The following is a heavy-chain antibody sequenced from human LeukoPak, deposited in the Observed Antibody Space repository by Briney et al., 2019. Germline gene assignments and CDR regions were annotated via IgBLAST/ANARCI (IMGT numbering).Heavy chain of an antibody. Sequence: GASVKVSCKAFGYTFTSYGISWVRQAPGQGLEVMGWISAYNGNSYYAQNLQGRVTMTTDTSTSTAYMELRSLRPDDTAVYYCAREAQQLVTIYFDYWGQGTLVTVSS. D-gene: IGHD1-1*01. CDR2: ISAYNGNS. CDR1: GYTFTSYG. J-gene: IGHJ4*02. CDR3: AREAQQLVTIYFDY. V-gene: IGHV1-18*01.